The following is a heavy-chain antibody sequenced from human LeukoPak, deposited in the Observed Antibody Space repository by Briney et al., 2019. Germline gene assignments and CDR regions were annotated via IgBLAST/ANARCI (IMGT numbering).Heavy chain of an antibody. D-gene: IGHD4-23*01. Sequence: PGGSLRLSCAASGFTFSSYAMSWVRQAPGKGLEWVALIWYDGSKKVYVDSVKGRFTISRDDLKSTLYLQMNSLRDEDTAVYYCARDLGNFDRGGSYFDCWGQGTLVTVSS. CDR1: GFTFSSYA. V-gene: IGHV3-33*08. J-gene: IGHJ4*02. CDR2: IWYDGSKK. CDR3: ARDLGNFDRGGSYFDC.